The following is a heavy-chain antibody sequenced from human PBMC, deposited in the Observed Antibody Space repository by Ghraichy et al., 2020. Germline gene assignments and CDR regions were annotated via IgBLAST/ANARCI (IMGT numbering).Heavy chain of an antibody. J-gene: IGHJ4*02. CDR3: ARDHSGSYRYNFDS. D-gene: IGHD1-26*01. V-gene: IGHV3-48*03. Sequence: GGSLRLSCAASGFTFSSYEMNWVRQAPGKGLEWVSHISGSGSTIHYADSVKGRFTISRDNAKNSLYLQMNSLRVEDTAVYYCARDHSGSYRYNFDSWGQGTLVTVSS. CDR2: ISGSGSTI. CDR1: GFTFSSYE.